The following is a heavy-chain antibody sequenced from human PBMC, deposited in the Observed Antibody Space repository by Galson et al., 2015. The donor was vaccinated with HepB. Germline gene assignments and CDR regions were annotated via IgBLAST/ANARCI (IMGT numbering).Heavy chain of an antibody. CDR2: MNPNSGNT. Sequence: SVKVSCKASGYTFTSYDINWVRQATGQGLEWMGWMNPNSGNTGYAQKFQGRVTKTRNTSISTAYMELSSLRSEDTAVYYCARVPHYDSSGYHDYWGQGTLVTVSS. CDR3: ARVPHYDSSGYHDY. J-gene: IGHJ4*02. V-gene: IGHV1-8*01. CDR1: GYTFTSYD. D-gene: IGHD3-22*01.